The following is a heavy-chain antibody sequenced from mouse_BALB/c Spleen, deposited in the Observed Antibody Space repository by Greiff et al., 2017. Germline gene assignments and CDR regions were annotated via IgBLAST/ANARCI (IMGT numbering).Heavy chain of an antibody. CDR2: INPSNGGT. V-gene: IGHV1S81*02. CDR1: GYPFTSYY. CDR3: LTTFYYRYDNDYAMDD. J-gene: IGHJ4*01. Sequence: QVQLQQSGAELVKPGASVKLSCKASGYPFTSYYMYWVKQRPGQGLEWIGEINPSNGGTNFNEKFKSKATLTVDNSSSTAYMQLSSLTSEDSAVYYCLTTFYYRYDNDYAMDDWGQGTSVTVSS. D-gene: IGHD2-14*01.